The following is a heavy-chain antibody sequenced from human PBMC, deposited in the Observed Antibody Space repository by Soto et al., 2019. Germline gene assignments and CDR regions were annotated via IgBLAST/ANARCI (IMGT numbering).Heavy chain of an antibody. D-gene: IGHD2-21*02. V-gene: IGHV5-10-1*01. CDR2: IDPSDSYT. Sequence: ESLKISCKGSGYSFTSYWISWVRQMPGKGLEWMGRIDPSDSYTNYSPSFQGHVTISADKSISTAYLQWSSLEASDTAMYYCASPAGGNSNYYYYYGMDVWGQGTTVTVSS. J-gene: IGHJ6*02. CDR3: ASPAGGNSNYYYYYGMDV. CDR1: GYSFTSYW.